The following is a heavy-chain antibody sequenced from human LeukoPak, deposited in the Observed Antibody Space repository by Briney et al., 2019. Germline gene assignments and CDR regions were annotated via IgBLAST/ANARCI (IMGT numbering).Heavy chain of an antibody. CDR2: INPSGGST. CDR1: GYTFTSYY. D-gene: IGHD2-15*01. V-gene: IGHV1-46*01. CDR3: ARASGYCSGGSCYNWFDP. Sequence: ASVKVSCKASGYTFTSYYMHWVRQAPGQGLEWMGIINPSGGSTSYAQKFQGRVTMTRDTSISTAYMELSRLRSDDTAVYYCARASGYCSGGSCYNWFDPWGQGTLVTVSS. J-gene: IGHJ5*02.